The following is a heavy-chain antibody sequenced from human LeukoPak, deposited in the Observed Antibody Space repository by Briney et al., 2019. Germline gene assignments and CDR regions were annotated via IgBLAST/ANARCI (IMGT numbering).Heavy chain of an antibody. D-gene: IGHD6-19*01. Sequence: GASVKVSCTASGYTFSDYYMHWVRQAPGQGLEWMGWISAYNGNTNYAQKLQGRVTMTTDTSTSTAYMELRSLRSDDTAVYYCARAGSGWYGFVNYWGQGTLVTVSS. CDR3: ARAGSGWYGFVNY. V-gene: IGHV1-18*04. J-gene: IGHJ4*02. CDR2: ISAYNGNT. CDR1: GYTFSDYY.